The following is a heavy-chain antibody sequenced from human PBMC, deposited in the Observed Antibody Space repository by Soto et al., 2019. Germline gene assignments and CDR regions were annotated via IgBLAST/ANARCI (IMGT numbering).Heavy chain of an antibody. Sequence: PSETLSLTCAVYGGSFSGYYWSWIRQPPGKGLEWIGEINHSGSTNYNPSLKSRVTISVDTSKNQFSLKLSSVTAADTAVYYCASGGITMVRGVPTDYYYYYGMDVWGQGTTVTVSS. CDR3: ASGGITMVRGVPTDYYYYYGMDV. J-gene: IGHJ6*02. CDR1: GGSFSGYY. V-gene: IGHV4-34*01. D-gene: IGHD3-10*01. CDR2: INHSGST.